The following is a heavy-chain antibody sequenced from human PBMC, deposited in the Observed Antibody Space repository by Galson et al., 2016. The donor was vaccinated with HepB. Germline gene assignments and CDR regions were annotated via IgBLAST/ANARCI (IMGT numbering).Heavy chain of an antibody. CDR1: GFTFDDYA. CDR2: ISWNSGTI. D-gene: IGHD1-1*01. CDR3: TKDVSGATGSTSWFDS. V-gene: IGHV3-9*01. J-gene: IGHJ5*01. Sequence: SLRLSCAASGFTFDDYAMHWVRQAPGKGLEWVSGISWNSGTIFYADSVRGRFTISRDNAKNSLFLQMKSLRPEDTALYYCTKDVSGATGSTSWFDSRGQGTLVTVSS.